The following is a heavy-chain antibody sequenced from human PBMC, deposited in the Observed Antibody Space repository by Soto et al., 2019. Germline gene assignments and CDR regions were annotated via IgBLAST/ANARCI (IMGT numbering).Heavy chain of an antibody. CDR1: GGLISKYS. D-gene: IGHD5-12*01. CDR3: ATIRVRGGPLRFED. CDR2: VLPISGST. J-gene: IGHJ4*01. V-gene: IGHV1-69*06. Sequence: QVQLVQSGAEVRKPGSSVKVSCKTSGGLISKYSFNWVRQAPGQGLEWMGGVLPISGSTDYAQKFQGRLAITADRSTSTVYRELSRLRSDDTANYYCATIRVRGGPLRFEDGGQGRLISVSS.